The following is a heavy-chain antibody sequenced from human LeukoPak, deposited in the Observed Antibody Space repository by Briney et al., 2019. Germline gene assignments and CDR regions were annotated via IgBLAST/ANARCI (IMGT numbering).Heavy chain of an antibody. J-gene: IGHJ4*02. CDR3: AGYYYDTSGYYRWGFDY. D-gene: IGHD3-22*01. CDR1: GFTFSTYA. Sequence: GGSLRLSCAASGFTFSTYAMGWVRQAPGKGLEWVSVISGSGGNTYYAGSVKGRFTISRDDSKNTLYLQMNSLRAEDTAVYYCAGYYYDTSGYYRWGFDYWGQGTLVTVSS. V-gene: IGHV3-23*01. CDR2: ISGSGGNT.